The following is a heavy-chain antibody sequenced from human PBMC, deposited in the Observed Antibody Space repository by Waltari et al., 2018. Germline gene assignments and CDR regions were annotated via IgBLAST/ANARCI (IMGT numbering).Heavy chain of an antibody. CDR1: GYTFTGYY. J-gene: IGHJ5*02. V-gene: IGHV1-2*07. CDR2: MNPKMGGT. CDR3: ARGGGYCSSTSCTGWFDP. Sequence: QVQLVQSGAEVKKPGASVKVSCKASGYTFTGYYMHWVRQAPGQGLEWRGVMNPKMGGTNDARKFQGRVTITADKSTSTAYMELSSRRSEDTAVYYCARGGGYCSSTSCTGWFDPWGQGTLVTVSS. D-gene: IGHD2-2*01.